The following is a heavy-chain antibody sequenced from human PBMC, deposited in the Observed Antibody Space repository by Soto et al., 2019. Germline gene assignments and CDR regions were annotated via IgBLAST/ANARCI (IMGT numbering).Heavy chain of an antibody. CDR1: GGSISSYY. CDR2: IYYSGST. D-gene: IGHD1-26*01. J-gene: IGHJ4*02. V-gene: IGHV4-59*08. CDR3: ARRYGGNLDY. Sequence: QVQLQESGPGLVKPSETLSLTCTVSGGSISSYYWSWLRQPPGKGLGWIGYIYYSGSTNYNPSLRXRVTISVDTSKNQFSLKLSSVTAAATAGYYCARRYGGNLDYWGQGTLVTVSS.